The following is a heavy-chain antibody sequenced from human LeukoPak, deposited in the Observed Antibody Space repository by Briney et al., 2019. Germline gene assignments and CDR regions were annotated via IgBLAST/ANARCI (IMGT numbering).Heavy chain of an antibody. CDR2: IISTSSTT. Sequence: GGSLRLSCAASGFSFISYEMNWVRQAPGKGLEWVSYIISTSSTTYYEDSVKGRFTVSRDNAKNSLYLQMSSLRVEDTAVYYCSRIARDYYYMDVWGKGTTVTVSS. CDR3: SRIARDYYYMDV. CDR1: GFSFISYE. V-gene: IGHV3-48*03. J-gene: IGHJ6*03.